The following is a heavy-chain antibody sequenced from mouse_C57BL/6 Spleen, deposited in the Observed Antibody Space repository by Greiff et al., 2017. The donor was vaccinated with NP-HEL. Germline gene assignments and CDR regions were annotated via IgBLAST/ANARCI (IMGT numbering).Heavy chain of an antibody. CDR3: ARPYYGSSYGDDYFDY. CDR2: IYPGDGDT. D-gene: IGHD1-1*01. Sequence: QVQLQQSGPELVKPGASVKISCKASGYAFSSSWMNWVKQRPGKGLEWIGRIYPGDGDTNYNGKFKGKATLTADKSSSTAYMQLSSLTSEDSAVYFCARPYYGSSYGDDYFDYWGQGTTLTVSS. CDR1: GYAFSSSW. J-gene: IGHJ2*01. V-gene: IGHV1-82*01.